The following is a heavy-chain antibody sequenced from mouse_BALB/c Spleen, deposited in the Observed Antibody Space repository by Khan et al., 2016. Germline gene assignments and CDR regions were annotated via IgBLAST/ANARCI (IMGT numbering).Heavy chain of an antibody. CDR1: GYSISSDYA. Sequence: EVQLQESGPGLVKPSQSLSLTCTVTGYSISSDYAWNWIRQFPGNKLEWMGYISYSGSTSYNPSLKSRISITRDTSKNQLFLQLNSVTTEDTATYYCARGDYSYAMDYWGQGTSVTVSS. V-gene: IGHV3-2*02. CDR3: ARGDYSYAMDY. CDR2: ISYSGST. J-gene: IGHJ4*01. D-gene: IGHD1-1*02.